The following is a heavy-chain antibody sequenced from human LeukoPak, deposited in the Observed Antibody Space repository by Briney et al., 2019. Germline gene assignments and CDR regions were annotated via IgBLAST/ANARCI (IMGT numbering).Heavy chain of an antibody. CDR2: ISYDGSNK. V-gene: IGHV3-30-3*01. D-gene: IGHD6-13*01. J-gene: IGHJ3*02. CDR1: GFTFSSYA. Sequence: GGSLRLSCAASGFTFSSYAMHWVRQAPGKGLEWVAVISYDGSNKYYADSVKGRFTISRDNSKNTLYLQMNSLRAEDTAVYYCARAGGSSWDLDIWGQGTMVTVSS. CDR3: ARAGGSSWDLDI.